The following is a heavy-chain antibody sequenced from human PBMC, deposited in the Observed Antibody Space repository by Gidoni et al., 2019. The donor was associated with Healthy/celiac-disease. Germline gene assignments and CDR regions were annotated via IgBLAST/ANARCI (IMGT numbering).Heavy chain of an antibody. CDR3: AKGLGSWLGYFDY. CDR1: GFTFSRYG. CDR2: ISYDGSNK. J-gene: IGHJ4*02. V-gene: IGHV3-30*18. Sequence: QVQLVGSGGGVIQHGRSLRRSCAASGFTFSRYGMHWVRQAPGKGLEWVAVISYDGSNKYYADSVKGRFTISRDNSKNTLYLQMNSLRAEDTAVYYGAKGLGSWLGYFDYWGQGTLVTVSS. D-gene: IGHD3-10*01.